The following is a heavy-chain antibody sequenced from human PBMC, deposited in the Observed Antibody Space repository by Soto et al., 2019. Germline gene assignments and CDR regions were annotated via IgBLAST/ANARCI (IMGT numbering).Heavy chain of an antibody. D-gene: IGHD4-17*01. CDR2: ISGSGGNT. CDR3: ATDTTVTTRKFDY. V-gene: IGHV3-23*01. J-gene: IGHJ4*02. CDR1: GFTFSSYA. Sequence: GGSLRLSCAASGFTFSSYAMSWVRQAPGEGLEWVSAISGSGGNTYYADSVKGRFTISRDNSKNTLYLQMNSLRAEDTAIYYCATDTTVTTRKFDYGRQGTLVTVCS.